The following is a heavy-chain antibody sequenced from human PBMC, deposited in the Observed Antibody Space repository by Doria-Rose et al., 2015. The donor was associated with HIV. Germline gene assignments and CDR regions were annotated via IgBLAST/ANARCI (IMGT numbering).Heavy chain of an antibody. V-gene: IGHV4-34*01. CDR3: ARGPSDFGDYVAFQH. Sequence: GEINRGVSTNYHPSLKSRVTISLDMSKNQFSLKVTSVTAADTAVYYGARGPSDFGDYVAFQHWGQGTLVTVSS. CDR2: INRGVST. J-gene: IGHJ1*01. D-gene: IGHD4-17*01.